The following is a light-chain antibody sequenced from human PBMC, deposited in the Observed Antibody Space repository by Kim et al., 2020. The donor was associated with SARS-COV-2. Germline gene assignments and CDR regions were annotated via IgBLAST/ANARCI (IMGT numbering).Light chain of an antibody. CDR1: KLGVKY. J-gene: IGLJ1*01. V-gene: IGLV3-1*01. Sequence: SPGQTARVTCSGDKLGVKYAYWCQQRPGQSPVLVIYQDSKRPSGIPERFSGSNSGNTATLTISGTQAMDEADYYCQAWDSSTAFVFGTGTKVTVL. CDR2: QDS. CDR3: QAWDSSTAFV.